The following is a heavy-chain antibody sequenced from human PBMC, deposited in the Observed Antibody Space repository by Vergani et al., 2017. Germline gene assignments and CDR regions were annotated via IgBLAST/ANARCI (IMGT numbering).Heavy chain of an antibody. D-gene: IGHD6-13*01. CDR2: IYYNRST. CDR3: ARDRGARTIAAAYYYYGMDV. CDR1: GGSISSYY. J-gene: IGHJ6*02. V-gene: IGHV4-59*01. Sequence: QVQLQESGPGLVKPSETLSLTCTVSGGSISSYYWSWIRQPPGKGLEWIGYIYYNRSTNYNPSLKSRVTISVDTSKNQFSLKLSSVTAADTAVYYCARDRGARTIAAAYYYYGMDVWGQGTTVTVSS.